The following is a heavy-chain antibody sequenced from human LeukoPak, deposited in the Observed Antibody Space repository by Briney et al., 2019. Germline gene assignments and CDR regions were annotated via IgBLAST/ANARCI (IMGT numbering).Heavy chain of an antibody. J-gene: IGHJ4*02. Sequence: GGSLRLSCAASGFTFSDHYMDWVRQAPGKGLEWVGRTGNKASSYTTEYAASVKGRFTTSRDNAKNSLYLQMNSLRAEDTAVYYCAKSPGYSSSWYDYWGQGTLVTVSS. CDR1: GFTFSDHY. CDR2: TGNKASSYTT. CDR3: AKSPGYSSSWYDY. D-gene: IGHD6-13*01. V-gene: IGHV3-72*01.